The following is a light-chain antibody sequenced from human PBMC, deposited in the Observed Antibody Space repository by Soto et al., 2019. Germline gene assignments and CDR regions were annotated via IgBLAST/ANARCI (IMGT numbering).Light chain of an antibody. CDR2: GAS. CDR3: QQYNSWPPIT. J-gene: IGKJ5*01. Sequence: EIVLTQSPGTLSLSPGESATLSCRASQRVYSNLAWYQQRPGQAPRLLIYGASTRATGVPARFSGRGSGTEFTLTISSLQSEDFAVYYCQQYNSWPPITFGQGTRLEIK. V-gene: IGKV3-15*01. CDR1: QRVYSN.